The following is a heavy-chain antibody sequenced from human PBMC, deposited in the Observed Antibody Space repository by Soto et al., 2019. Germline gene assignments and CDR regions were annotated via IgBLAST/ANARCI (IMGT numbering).Heavy chain of an antibody. J-gene: IGHJ4*02. CDR3: YDSSGEENDY. Sequence: QVQLQQWGAGLLKPSETLSLTCAVYGGSFSGYYWSWIRQPPGKGLEWIGEINHSGSTNYNPSLNSRVTISVDTSTNQFSLKLRSVTAADTAVYYCYDSSGEENDYWGQGTLVTVSS. V-gene: IGHV4-34*01. CDR2: INHSGST. D-gene: IGHD3-22*01. CDR1: GGSFSGYY.